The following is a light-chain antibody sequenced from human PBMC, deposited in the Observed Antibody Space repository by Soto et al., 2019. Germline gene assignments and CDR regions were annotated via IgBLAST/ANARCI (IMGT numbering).Light chain of an antibody. J-gene: IGLJ2*01. CDR1: SSNIGSFY. CDR3: AAWDDSLSVV. V-gene: IGLV1-47*01. CDR2: RND. Sequence: QPVLTQPPSASGTPGQRVTISCSGRSSNIGSFYVYWYQQLPGTAPKLLIYRNDQRPSGVPDRFSGSKSGTSASLAISGLRSEDEADYYCAAWDDSLSVVFCGGTKLTVL.